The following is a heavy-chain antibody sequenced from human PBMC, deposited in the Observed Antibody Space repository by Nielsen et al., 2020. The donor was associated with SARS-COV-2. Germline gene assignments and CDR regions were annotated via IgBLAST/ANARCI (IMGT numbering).Heavy chain of an antibody. CDR2: ISAYNGNT. V-gene: IGHV1-18*01. CDR3: ARVRCSGGSCYFDY. CDR1: GGTFSSYA. D-gene: IGHD2-15*01. Sequence: ASVKVSCKASGGTFSSYAISWVRQAPGQGLEWMGWISAYNGNTNYAQKLQGRVTMTTDTSTSTAYMELRSLRSDDTAVYYCARVRCSGGSCYFDYWGQGTLVTVSS. J-gene: IGHJ4*02.